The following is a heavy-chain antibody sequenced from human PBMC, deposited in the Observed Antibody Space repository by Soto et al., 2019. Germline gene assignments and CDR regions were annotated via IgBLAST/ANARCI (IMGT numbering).Heavy chain of an antibody. D-gene: IGHD3-3*01. V-gene: IGHV3-33*08. CDR2: LWCVGSGE. J-gene: IGHJ4*02. CDR1: GFPFSVYG. Sequence: QVHLVESGGGVVQPGGPWRLPCAGSGFPFSVYGMHGARRAPARGLEWGEVLWCVGSGEYYTASVRARFTISRVNSKNTLYLQMNNLRDEDTGVYYCARDSVRFLEHFSKDYFDYWGQGTRVTVSS. CDR3: ARDSVRFLEHFSKDYFDY.